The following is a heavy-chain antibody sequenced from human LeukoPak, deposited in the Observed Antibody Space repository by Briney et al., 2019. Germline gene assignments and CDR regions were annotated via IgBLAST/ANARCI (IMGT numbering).Heavy chain of an antibody. CDR2: IKQDGSEK. CDR3: ASWGGYDPGSDYYYYGMDV. CDR1: GFTFRSYW. J-gene: IGHJ6*02. D-gene: IGHD3-10*01. V-gene: IGHV3-7*01. Sequence: GGSLRLSCVASGFTFRSYWMSWVRQAPGKGLEWVANIKQDGSEKYYVDTVKGRFTISRDNAKNSLYLQMNSLRAEDTAVCYCASWGGYDPGSDYYYYGMDVWGQGTTVTVSS.